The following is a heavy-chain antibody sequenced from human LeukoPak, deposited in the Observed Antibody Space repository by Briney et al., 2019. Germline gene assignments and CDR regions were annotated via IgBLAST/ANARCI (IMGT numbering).Heavy chain of an antibody. CDR2: IKQDGSEK. D-gene: IGHD2-2*01. V-gene: IGHV3-7*01. J-gene: IGHJ4*02. CDR1: GFTFSSYW. Sequence: GGSLRLSCAASGFTFSSYWMSWVRQAPGKGLEWVANIKQDGSEKYYVDSVKGRFTISRDNAKNSLYLQMNSLRAEDTAVYYCARDQGLVVPAGFDYWGQGTLVTVSS. CDR3: ARDQGLVVPAGFDY.